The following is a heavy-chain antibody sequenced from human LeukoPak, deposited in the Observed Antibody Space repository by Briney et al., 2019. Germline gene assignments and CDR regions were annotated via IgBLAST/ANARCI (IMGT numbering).Heavy chain of an antibody. D-gene: IGHD1-26*01. Sequence: GGSLRLSCAASGFTFSSYEMNWVRQARGKGLEWVSYISSSGSTIYYADSVKGRFTISRDNAKNSLYLQMNSLRAEDTAVYYCARDRFSGSYPLDYWGQGTLVTVSS. CDR1: GFTFSSYE. CDR3: ARDRFSGSYPLDY. CDR2: ISSSGSTI. J-gene: IGHJ4*02. V-gene: IGHV3-48*03.